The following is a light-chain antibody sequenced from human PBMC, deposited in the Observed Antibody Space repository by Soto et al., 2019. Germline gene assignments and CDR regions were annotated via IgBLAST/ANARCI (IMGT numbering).Light chain of an antibody. CDR1: SSDVGSYIR. Sequence: QSALTQPPSVSGSPGQSVTISCTGTSSDVGSYIRVSWYQQPPGTAPKLMIYEVTNRPSGVPNRFSASKSGNTASLTISGLQAEDEADYYCTSYTSSRTWVFGGGTKPTVL. CDR3: TSYTSSRTWV. V-gene: IGLV2-18*02. CDR2: EVT. J-gene: IGLJ3*02.